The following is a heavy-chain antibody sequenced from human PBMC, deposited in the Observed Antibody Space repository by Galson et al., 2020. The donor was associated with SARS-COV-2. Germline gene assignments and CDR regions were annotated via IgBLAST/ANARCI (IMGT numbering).Heavy chain of an antibody. Sequence: GGSLRLSCTASGFIFSNFGMNWVRQAPGKGLEWVAFLRFDGGASYYADSVTGRFTISRDISKSTLFLQMNSLKTEDTAVYYCAKGSARWELLDFWGQGALVSGSS. CDR2: LRFDGGAS. J-gene: IGHJ4*02. CDR3: AKGSARWELLDF. CDR1: GFIFSNFG. V-gene: IGHV3-30*02. D-gene: IGHD3-10*01.